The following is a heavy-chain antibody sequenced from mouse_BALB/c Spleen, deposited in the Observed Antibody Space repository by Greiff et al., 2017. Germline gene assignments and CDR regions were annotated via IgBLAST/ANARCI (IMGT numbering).Heavy chain of an antibody. J-gene: IGHJ4*01. CDR2: INPGSSTI. CDR3: ARLGLRSYYAMDY. V-gene: IGHV4-2*02. Sequence: DVQLQESGGGLVQPGGSLNLSCAASGFDFSRYWMSWARQAPGKGQEWIGEINPGSSTINYTPSLKDKFIISRDNAKNTLYLQMSKVRSEDTALYYCARLGLRSYYAMDYWGQGTSVTVSS. D-gene: IGHD2-4*01. CDR1: GFDFSRYW.